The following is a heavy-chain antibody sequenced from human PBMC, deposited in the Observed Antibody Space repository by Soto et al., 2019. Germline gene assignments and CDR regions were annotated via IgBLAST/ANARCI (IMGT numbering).Heavy chain of an antibody. Sequence: QVQLQESGPGLVKPSQTLSLTCTVSGDSISSGDHYWSWIRQPPGKGLEWIGYIYYSGTTYSRPSLQSRVTISVDRSKHQFSLKLNSVTAADTAVYYCDRGAYSESSSYFDYLGQGTLVPVSS. V-gene: IGHV4-30-4*01. D-gene: IGHD2-21*01. CDR3: DRGAYSESSSYFDY. CDR2: IYYSGTT. J-gene: IGHJ4*02. CDR1: GDSISSGDHY.